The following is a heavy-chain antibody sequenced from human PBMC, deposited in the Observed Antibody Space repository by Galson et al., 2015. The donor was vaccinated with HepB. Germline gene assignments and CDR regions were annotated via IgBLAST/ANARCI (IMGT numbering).Heavy chain of an antibody. V-gene: IGHV7-4-1*02. CDR3: ATDRGSSSHFFDY. D-gene: IGHD3-10*01. CDR2: INTNTGNP. J-gene: IGHJ4*02. Sequence: SVKVSCKASGYTFTRYAMNWVRQAPGQGLEWMGWINTNTGNPTYAQGFTGRFVLSLDTSVSTAYLQTSSLKAEDTAVYYCATDRGSSSHFFDYWGQGTLVTVSS. CDR1: GYTFTRYA.